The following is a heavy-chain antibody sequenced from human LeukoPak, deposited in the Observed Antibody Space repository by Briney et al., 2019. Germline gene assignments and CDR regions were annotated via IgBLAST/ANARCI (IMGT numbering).Heavy chain of an antibody. CDR3: ASIAARPSVDY. V-gene: IGHV3-48*01. Sequence: GGSLRLSCAASGFTFSSYSMNWVRQALGKEHEKVSYISSSNSTIYSAEPLKGRFTISRDNAKTSLYLQMNSLRAEHTAVYYCASIAARPSVDYWGQGTLVTVSS. D-gene: IGHD6-6*01. J-gene: IGHJ4*02. CDR1: GFTFSSYS. CDR2: ISSSNSTI.